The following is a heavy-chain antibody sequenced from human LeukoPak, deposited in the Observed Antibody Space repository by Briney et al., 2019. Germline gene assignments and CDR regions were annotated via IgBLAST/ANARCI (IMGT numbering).Heavy chain of an antibody. Sequence: GGSLRLSCAASGFSFSTYSMSWVRQAPGQGLEWVSSITSSSSYIYYSDSVKGRFTISRDNAKNTLYLQMNSLRAEDTAVYYCAIAVGNYGSGSFSQYYFDYWGQGTLVTVSS. CDR3: AIAVGNYGSGSFSQYYFDY. V-gene: IGHV3-21*01. D-gene: IGHD3-10*01. J-gene: IGHJ4*02. CDR2: ITSSSSYI. CDR1: GFSFSTYS.